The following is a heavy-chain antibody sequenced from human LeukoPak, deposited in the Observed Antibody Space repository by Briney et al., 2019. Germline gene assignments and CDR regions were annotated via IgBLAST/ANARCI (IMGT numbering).Heavy chain of an antibody. J-gene: IGHJ4*02. CDR1: GGTFTSYA. V-gene: IGHV1-69*13. D-gene: IGHD2-21*02. CDR2: IIPIFGTA. Sequence: ASVKVSCKASGGTFTSYAISWVRQAPGQGLEWMGGIIPIFGTANYAQKFQGRVTITADESTSTAYMELSSLRSEDTAVYYCALLVTAKPNCFDYWGQGTLVTVSS. CDR3: ALLVTAKPNCFDY.